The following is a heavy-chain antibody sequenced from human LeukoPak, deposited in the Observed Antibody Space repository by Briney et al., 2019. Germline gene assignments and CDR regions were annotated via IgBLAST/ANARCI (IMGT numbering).Heavy chain of an antibody. V-gene: IGHV3-30*02. J-gene: IGHJ6*03. D-gene: IGHD6-19*01. CDR2: IRYDGSNK. CDR1: GFTFSSYG. Sequence: GGSLRLSCAASGFTFSSYGMHWVRQAPGKGLEWVAFIRYDGSNKYYADSVKGRFTISRDDSKNTLYLQMNSLRAEDTAVYYCAKAQSSGWTRYYYMDVWGKGTTVTISS. CDR3: AKAQSSGWTRYYYMDV.